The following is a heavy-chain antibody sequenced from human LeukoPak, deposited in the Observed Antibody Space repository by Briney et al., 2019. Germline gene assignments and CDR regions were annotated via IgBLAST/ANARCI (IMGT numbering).Heavy chain of an antibody. D-gene: IGHD3-9*01. J-gene: IGHJ3*02. CDR2: IYYSGST. CDR3: ARAGNYDILTGYSLFAFDI. V-gene: IGHV4-30-4*08. Sequence: SQTLSLTCTVSGGSISSSDYYWSWIRQPPGKGLEWIGYIYYSGSTYYNPSLKSRVTISVDTSKNQFSLKLSSVTAADTAVYYCARAGNYDILTGYSLFAFDIWGQGTMVTVSS. CDR1: GGSISSSDYY.